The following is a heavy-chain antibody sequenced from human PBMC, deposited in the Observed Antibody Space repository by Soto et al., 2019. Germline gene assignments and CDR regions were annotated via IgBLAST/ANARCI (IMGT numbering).Heavy chain of an antibody. CDR3: ARVLSGTRSFDY. V-gene: IGHV3-11*05. CDR1: GFTFSAYY. Sequence: QVQLVESGGDLVKPGGSLRLSCAASGFTFSAYYMTWIRQAPGKGLEWLSYISSRSNYTDYADSVKGRFTTSRDNAKNALLLQMNSLRADATAVYYCARVLSGTRSFDYWGQGTLVTVSS. CDR2: ISSRSNYT. J-gene: IGHJ4*02. D-gene: IGHD5-12*01.